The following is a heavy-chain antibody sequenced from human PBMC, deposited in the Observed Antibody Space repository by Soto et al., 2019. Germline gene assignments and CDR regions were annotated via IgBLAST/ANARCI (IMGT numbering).Heavy chain of an antibody. CDR2: ISVDKGST. V-gene: IGHV1-18*01. CDR1: GYSFTSNG. J-gene: IGHJ3*02. CDR3: ARDRAHGFDI. Sequence: ASVKVSCKASGYSFTSNGISWVRQAPGQGLEWMGWISVDKGSTNYAQKLQGRVTMTRDTSTSTVYMELRSLRSEDTAVYFCARDRAHGFDIWGQGTMVTVSS.